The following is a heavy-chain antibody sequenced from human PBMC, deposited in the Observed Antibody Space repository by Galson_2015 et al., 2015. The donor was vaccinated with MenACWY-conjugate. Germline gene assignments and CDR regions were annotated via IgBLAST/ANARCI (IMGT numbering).Heavy chain of an antibody. D-gene: IGHD5-18*01. CDR2: IYSGGST. J-gene: IGHJ4*02. CDR1: GFTVSSNY. Sequence: SLRLSCAASGFTVSSNYMSWVRQAPGKGLEWVSVIYSGGSTYYADSVKGRFTISRDNSKNTLYLQMNNLRAEDTAVYYCARDGVKLWSMDYWGQGALVTVSS. CDR3: ARDGVKLWSMDY. V-gene: IGHV3-66*01.